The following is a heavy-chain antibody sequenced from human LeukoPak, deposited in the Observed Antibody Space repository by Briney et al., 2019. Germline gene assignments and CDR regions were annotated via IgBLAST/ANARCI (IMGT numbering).Heavy chain of an antibody. J-gene: IGHJ5*02. CDR1: GGSISSGSYY. Sequence: SETLSLTCTVSGGSISSGSYYWSWIRQPAGKGLEWIGRIYTSGSTNYNPSLKSRVTISVDTSKNQFSLKLSSVTAADTAVYYRAREWHSSSPGWFDPWGLGTLVTVSS. V-gene: IGHV4-61*02. CDR3: AREWHSSSPGWFDP. CDR2: IYTSGST. D-gene: IGHD6-6*01.